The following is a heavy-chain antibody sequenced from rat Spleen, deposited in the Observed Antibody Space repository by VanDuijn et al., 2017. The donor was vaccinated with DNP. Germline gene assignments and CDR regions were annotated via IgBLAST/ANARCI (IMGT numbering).Heavy chain of an antibody. J-gene: IGHJ1*01. V-gene: IGHV5S10*01. CDR1: GFTFSDYN. Sequence: EVQLVESGGDLVQPGRSLKLSCAASGFTFSDYNMAWVRQAPKKGLEWVATISYDGSSTYYRDSVKGRFTISRDNAKSTLYLQMDSLRSEDTATYYCTTGGPYWYFDFWGPGTMVTVSS. D-gene: IGHD1-11*01. CDR3: TTGGPYWYFDF. CDR2: ISYDGSST.